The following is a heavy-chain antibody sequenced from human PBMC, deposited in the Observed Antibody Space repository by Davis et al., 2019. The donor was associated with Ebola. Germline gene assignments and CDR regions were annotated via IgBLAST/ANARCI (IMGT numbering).Heavy chain of an antibody. Sequence: GESLKISCAASGFTFSSYWMSWVRQAPGKGLEWVANIKQDGSEKYYVDSVKGRFTISRDNAKNSLYLQMNSLRAEDTAVYYCARVVPGGGYMDVWGKGTTVTVSS. D-gene: IGHD2-2*01. CDR3: ARVVPGGGYMDV. V-gene: IGHV3-7*01. J-gene: IGHJ6*03. CDR2: IKQDGSEK. CDR1: GFTFSSYW.